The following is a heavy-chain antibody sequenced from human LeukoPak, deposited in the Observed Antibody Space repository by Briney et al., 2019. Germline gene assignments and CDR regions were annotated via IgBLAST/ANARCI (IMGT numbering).Heavy chain of an antibody. J-gene: IGHJ4*02. CDR3: ARNDVTTVTTASDY. Sequence: PSETLSLTCAVYGGSFSGYYWSWIRQPPGKGLEWIGEINHSGSTSYNPSLKSRVTISVDTSKNQFSLKLSSVTAADTAVYYCARNDVTTVTTASDYWGQGTLVTVSS. V-gene: IGHV4-34*01. CDR1: GGSFSGYY. D-gene: IGHD4-17*01. CDR2: INHSGST.